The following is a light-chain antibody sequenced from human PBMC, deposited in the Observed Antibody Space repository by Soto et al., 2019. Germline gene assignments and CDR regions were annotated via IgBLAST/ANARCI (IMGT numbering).Light chain of an antibody. CDR3: EQHVNSVYI. CDR2: GAS. J-gene: IGKJ2*01. Sequence: ESALTQSPGTLSLSPGERATLSCRASQTIIGNYLAWYQQKPGQAPRLLIYGASNRATGVPDRFSGSYSGTDFSLTITRLEPEDFAVYYCEQHVNSVYIFGQGTRLEIK. V-gene: IGKV3-20*01. CDR1: QTIIGNY.